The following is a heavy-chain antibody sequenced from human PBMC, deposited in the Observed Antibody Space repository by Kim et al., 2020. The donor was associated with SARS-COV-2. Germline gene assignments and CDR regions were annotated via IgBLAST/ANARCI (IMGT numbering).Heavy chain of an antibody. CDR3: ARVNGYPKLSYYDY. CDR2: TWYDGNSQ. D-gene: IGHD6-13*01. J-gene: IGHJ4*02. Sequence: GGSLRLSCAASGFIFRSYGMHWVRQAPGKGLEWVALTWYDGNSQFYADSVKGRFTISRDNSKNMVYLQMDSLRTEDTAVYYCARVNGYPKLSYYDYWGQGTLVSVSS. CDR1: GFIFRSYG. V-gene: IGHV3-33*01.